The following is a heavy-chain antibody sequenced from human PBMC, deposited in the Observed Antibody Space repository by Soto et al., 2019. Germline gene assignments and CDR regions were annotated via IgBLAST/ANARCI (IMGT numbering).Heavy chain of an antibody. CDR2: IWYDGSNK. V-gene: IGHV3-33*01. CDR3: ARITGIYWYFDL. CDR1: GFTFSSYG. J-gene: IGHJ2*01. D-gene: IGHD1-20*01. Sequence: QVQLVESGGGVVQPGRSLRLSCAASGFTFSSYGMHWVRQAPGKGLEWVAVIWYDGSNKYYADSVKGRFTISRDNSKNTLYLQMNSLRAEDTAVYYCARITGIYWYFDLWGRGTLVTVS.